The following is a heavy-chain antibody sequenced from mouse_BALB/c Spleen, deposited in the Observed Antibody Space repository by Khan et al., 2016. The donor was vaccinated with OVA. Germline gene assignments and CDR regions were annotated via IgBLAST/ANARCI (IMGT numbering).Heavy chain of an antibody. D-gene: IGHD2-4*01. CDR2: ISYSGST. V-gene: IGHV3-2*02. Sequence: VQLKESGPGLVKPSQSLSLTCTVTGYSITSDYAWNWIRQFPGNKLEWMGYISYSGSTSYNPSLKSRISITRDTSKNQFFLQLNSVTTEDTATYYCASMIRGDYFDYWGQGTTLTVSS. CDR3: ASMIRGDYFDY. CDR1: GYSITSDYA. J-gene: IGHJ2*01.